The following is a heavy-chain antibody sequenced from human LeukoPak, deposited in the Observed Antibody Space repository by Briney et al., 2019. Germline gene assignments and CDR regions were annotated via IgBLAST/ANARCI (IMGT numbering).Heavy chain of an antibody. CDR3: AKIPTGGGLDY. J-gene: IGHJ4*02. V-gene: IGHV3-30*18. CDR1: GFTFSSYG. Sequence: GGSLRLSCAASGFTFSSYGMHWVRQAPGKGLEWVAVISYDGSNKYYADSVKGRFTISRDKSKNTLYLQMNSLRAEDTAVYYCAKIPTGGGLDYWGQGTLVTVSS. CDR2: ISYDGSNK. D-gene: IGHD1-14*01.